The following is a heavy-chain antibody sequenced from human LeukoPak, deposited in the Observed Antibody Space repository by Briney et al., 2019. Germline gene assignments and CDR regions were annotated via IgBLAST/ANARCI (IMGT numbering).Heavy chain of an antibody. V-gene: IGHV4-39*01. CDR1: GGSISRSSYY. Sequence: SETLSLTCSVSGGSISRSSYYWGWIRQPPGKGLEWIGSIYYSGSTYYNPSLKSRVTISVDTSKNQFSLKLSSVTAADTAVYYCAREVVTAITFDYWGQGTLVTVSS. J-gene: IGHJ4*02. CDR3: AREVVTAITFDY. CDR2: IYYSGST. D-gene: IGHD2-21*02.